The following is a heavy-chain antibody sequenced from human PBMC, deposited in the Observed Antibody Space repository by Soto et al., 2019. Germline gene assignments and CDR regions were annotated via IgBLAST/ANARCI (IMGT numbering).Heavy chain of an antibody. CDR1: GFTFSSYA. D-gene: IGHD3-22*01. Sequence: GSLRLSCAAPGFTFSSYAMAWVRQAPGKGLEWVSAISDSGHSTFYADSVEGRFTISRDNSKNTLYLQMNGLRAEDTAIYYCAKSLKGRYYYDSSGSFYFDSWGPGTLVTVSS. CDR2: ISDSGHST. J-gene: IGHJ4*02. V-gene: IGHV3-23*01. CDR3: AKSLKGRYYYDSSGSFYFDS.